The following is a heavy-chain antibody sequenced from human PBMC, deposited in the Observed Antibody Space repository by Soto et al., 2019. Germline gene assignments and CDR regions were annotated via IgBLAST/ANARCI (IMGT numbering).Heavy chain of an antibody. CDR2: IWFDGSNK. CDR1: GFTFSSYG. V-gene: IGHV3-33*01. J-gene: IGHJ4*02. CDR3: ATTGPY. Sequence: QVRLVESGGGVVQPGRSLRLSCAASGFTFSSYGMHWVRQAPGKGLEWVAVIWFDGSNKFYADSVKGRFTISRDNSKNTVSPKINSLRDEASAAYYCATTGPYWGQGTLVTVSS.